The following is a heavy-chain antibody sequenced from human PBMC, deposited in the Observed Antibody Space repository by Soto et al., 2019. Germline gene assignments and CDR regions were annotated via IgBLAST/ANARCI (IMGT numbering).Heavy chain of an antibody. CDR3: ARDQFSIFGVVITPSGMDV. V-gene: IGHV3-7*03. Sequence: PGGSLRLSCAASGFTFSSYWMSWVRQAPGKGMEWVANIKQDGSEKYYVDSVKGRFTISRDNAKNSLYLQMNSLRAEDTAVYYCARDQFSIFGVVITPSGMDVWGQGTTVTVYS. CDR1: GFTFSSYW. CDR2: IKQDGSEK. D-gene: IGHD3-3*01. J-gene: IGHJ6*02.